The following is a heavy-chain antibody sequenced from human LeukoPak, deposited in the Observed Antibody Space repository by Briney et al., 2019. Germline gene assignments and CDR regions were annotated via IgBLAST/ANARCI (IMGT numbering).Heavy chain of an antibody. Sequence: SETLSLTCTVSGVSISSYISYWGWVRQPPGKGLEWIGSIYSSGATYYNPSLKTRLTISADTSKNQFSLRLSSVTAADTALYYCARQAGAGTRWDYFDYWGQGTLVTVSS. CDR3: ARQAGAGTRWDYFDY. J-gene: IGHJ4*02. CDR1: GVSISSYISY. CDR2: IYSSGAT. D-gene: IGHD3/OR15-3a*01. V-gene: IGHV4-39*01.